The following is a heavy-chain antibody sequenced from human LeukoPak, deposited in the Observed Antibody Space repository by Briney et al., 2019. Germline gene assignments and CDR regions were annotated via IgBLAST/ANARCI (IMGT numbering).Heavy chain of an antibody. V-gene: IGHV4-4*02. Sequence: SETLSLTCAVSGGSISTSDWWNWVRQPPGKGLEWIGEIFHSGSTNYNSSLKSRVTISVDKSKNQFSLKLSPVTAADTAVYYCARNPVYWGQGTLVTVSS. CDR3: ARNPVY. CDR2: IFHSGST. J-gene: IGHJ4*02. CDR1: GGSISTSDW.